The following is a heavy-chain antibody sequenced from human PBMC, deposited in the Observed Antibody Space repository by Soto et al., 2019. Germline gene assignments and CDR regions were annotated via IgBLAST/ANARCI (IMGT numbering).Heavy chain of an antibody. CDR3: ARDVSVNYYDSTYYYYAMDV. CDR2: IVPFFKGT. CDR1: GGTFSGYA. D-gene: IGHD3-22*01. V-gene: IGHV1-69*13. J-gene: IGHJ6*02. Sequence: SVKVSCKASGGTFSGYAISGLRQAPGQGLEWMGQIVPFFKGTKYAQKFQGRVTITADDSTSTAFLDLSSLRSEDTAVYFCARDVSVNYYDSTYYYYAMDVWGQGTTVTVSS.